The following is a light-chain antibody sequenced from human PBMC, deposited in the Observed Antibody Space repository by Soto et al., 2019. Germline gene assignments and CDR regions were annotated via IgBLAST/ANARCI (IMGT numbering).Light chain of an antibody. J-gene: IGLJ2*01. Sequence: QSVLTQPPSVSAAPGQKVTISCSGSSSNIGNNYVSWYQQLPGTAPKLLIYDTNNRPSGIPDRCSGSKSGTSATLGITGRQTGDEADYYCGTWDSSLSAVVFGGGTKLTVL. V-gene: IGLV1-51*01. CDR2: DTN. CDR1: SSNIGNNY. CDR3: GTWDSSLSAVV.